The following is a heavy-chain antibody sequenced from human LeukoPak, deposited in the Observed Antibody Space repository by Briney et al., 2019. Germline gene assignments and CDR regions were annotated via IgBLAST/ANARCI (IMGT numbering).Heavy chain of an antibody. V-gene: IGHV3-21*01. Sequence: PGRSLRLSCAASVFTFSSYSMNGVRHAPGKGLEWVSSISSSSNYICYADSVKGRFTISRDNAKNSLYLQMNSLRDEDTAVYYCARARGVDYWGQGTLVTVAS. CDR3: ARARGVDY. J-gene: IGHJ4*02. CDR1: VFTFSSYS. CDR2: ISSSSNYI.